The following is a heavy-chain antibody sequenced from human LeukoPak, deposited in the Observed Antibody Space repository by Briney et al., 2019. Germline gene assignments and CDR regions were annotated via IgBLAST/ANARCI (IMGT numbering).Heavy chain of an antibody. D-gene: IGHD6-19*01. V-gene: IGHV3-13*01. CDR2: IGTAGDT. CDR3: ARTGVSSGWYGMDV. Sequence: TGGSLRLSCAASGFTFSSYDMHWVRQATGKGLEWVSAIGTAGDTYYPGSVKGRFTISRENAKNSLYLQMNSLRAGDTAVYYCARTGVSSGWYGMDVWGQGTAVTVSS. CDR1: GFTFSSYD. J-gene: IGHJ6*02.